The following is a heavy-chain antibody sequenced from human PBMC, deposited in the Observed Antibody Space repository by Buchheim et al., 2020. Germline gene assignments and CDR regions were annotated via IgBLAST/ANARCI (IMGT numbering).Heavy chain of an antibody. Sequence: QVQVVESGGGAVQPGTSLRLSCSISGSMFSRFGLHWLRQTPGRGLEWVAVISKDGSDGSYADFVRGRFTASRDNARNMRYLEMNNLRPEDSGRYFCSRGSVTAPSTLAYWGHGT. D-gene: IGHD2-2*01. CDR2: ISKDGSDG. J-gene: IGHJ4*01. V-gene: IGHV3-30*03. CDR1: GSMFSRFG. CDR3: SRGSVTAPSTLAY.